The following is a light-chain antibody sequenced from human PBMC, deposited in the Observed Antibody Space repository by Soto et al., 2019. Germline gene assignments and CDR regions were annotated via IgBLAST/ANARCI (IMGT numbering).Light chain of an antibody. J-gene: IGKJ5*01. Sequence: EIVLTQSPATLSLSPGERTTLSCRASQSVSSYLAWYQQKRGQAPRLLIYDASNRATGIPARFSGSGSGTDFTLTISSLEPEDFAVYYCQQRGKWPITFGQGTRLEIK. CDR3: QQRGKWPIT. CDR1: QSVSSY. V-gene: IGKV3-11*01. CDR2: DAS.